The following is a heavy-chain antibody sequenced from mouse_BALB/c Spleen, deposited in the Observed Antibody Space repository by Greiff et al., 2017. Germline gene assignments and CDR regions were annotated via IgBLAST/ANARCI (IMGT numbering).Heavy chain of an antibody. CDR3: ARGRYYGRDAMDY. Sequence: QVHVKQSGAELVRPGTSVKVSCKASGYAFTNYLIEWVKQRPGQGLEWIGVINPGSGGTNYNEKFKGKATLTADKSSSTAYMQLSSLTSDDSAVYFCARGRYYGRDAMDYWGQGTSVTVSS. J-gene: IGHJ4*01. CDR1: GYAFTNYL. D-gene: IGHD1-1*01. CDR2: INPGSGGT. V-gene: IGHV1-54*01.